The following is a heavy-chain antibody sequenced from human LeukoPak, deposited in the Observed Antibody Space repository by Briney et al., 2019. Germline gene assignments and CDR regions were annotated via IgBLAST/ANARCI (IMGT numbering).Heavy chain of an antibody. CDR2: IIPIFGTA. CDR1: GGTFSSYA. V-gene: IGHV1-69*05. D-gene: IGHD4-17*01. Sequence: GASVKVSFKASGGTFSSYAISWVRQAPGQGREWMGGIIPIFGTANYAQKFQGRVTITTDESTSTAYMELSSLRSEDTAVYYCASNDYGDYVGYFQHWGQGTLVTVSS. J-gene: IGHJ1*01. CDR3: ASNDYGDYVGYFQH.